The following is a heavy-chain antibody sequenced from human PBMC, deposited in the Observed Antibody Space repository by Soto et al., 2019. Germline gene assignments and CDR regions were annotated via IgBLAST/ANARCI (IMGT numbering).Heavy chain of an antibody. CDR1: GTSISSGDYY. Sequence: SETLSLTCTVSGTSISSGDYYWSWIRQPPGKGLEWIGYIYYSGSTYYTPSLKSRVTISVDTSKNQFSLKLSSVTAADTAVYYCARAPRSSSWYNYWGQGTLVTVS. D-gene: IGHD6-13*01. V-gene: IGHV4-30-4*08. J-gene: IGHJ4*02. CDR2: IYYSGST. CDR3: ARAPRSSSWYNY.